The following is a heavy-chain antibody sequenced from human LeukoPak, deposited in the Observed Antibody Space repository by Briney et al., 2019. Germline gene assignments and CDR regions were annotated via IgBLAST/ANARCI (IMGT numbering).Heavy chain of an antibody. CDR3: ARATPPYGYSNYVAFDY. CDR2: IWYDGSNK. D-gene: IGHD4-11*01. Sequence: GGSLRLSCAASGFTVSSSYISWVRQAPGKGLEWVAVIWYDGSNKYYADSVKGRFTISRDNSKNTLYLQMNSLRAEDTAVYYCARATPPYGYSNYVAFDYWGQGTLVTVSS. V-gene: IGHV3-33*08. J-gene: IGHJ4*02. CDR1: GFTVSSSY.